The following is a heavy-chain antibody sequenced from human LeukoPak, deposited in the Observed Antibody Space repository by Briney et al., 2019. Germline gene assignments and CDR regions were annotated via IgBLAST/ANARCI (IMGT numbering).Heavy chain of an antibody. Sequence: PGRSLRLSCAASGFTFSTYAMHWVRQAPDKGLEWVAVISSDGSNKNNADSVKGRFTISRDNSKNTLYLQMNSLRSDDTAVYYCASLRMTTVQEDAFDIWGQGAMVTVSS. CDR1: GFTFSTYA. V-gene: IGHV3-30-3*01. CDR3: ASLRMTTVQEDAFDI. J-gene: IGHJ3*02. CDR2: ISSDGSNK. D-gene: IGHD4-17*01.